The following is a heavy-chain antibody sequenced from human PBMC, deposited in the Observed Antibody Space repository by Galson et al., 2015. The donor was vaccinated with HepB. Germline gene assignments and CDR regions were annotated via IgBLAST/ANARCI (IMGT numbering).Heavy chain of an antibody. CDR2: FDPEDGET. V-gene: IGHV1-24*01. Sequence: SVKVSCKASGGTFSSYTISWVRQAPGQGLEWMGGFDPEDGETIYAQKFQGRVTMTEDTSTDTAYMELSSLRSEDTAVYYCAGMPKYRDYSNYFLLFGWFDPWGQGTLVTVSS. CDR3: AGMPKYRDYSNYFLLFGWFDP. J-gene: IGHJ5*02. D-gene: IGHD4-11*01. CDR1: GGTFSSYT.